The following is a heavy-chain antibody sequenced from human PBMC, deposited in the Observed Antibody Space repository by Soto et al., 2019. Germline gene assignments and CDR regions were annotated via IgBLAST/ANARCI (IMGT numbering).Heavy chain of an antibody. V-gene: IGHV1-46*01. CDR3: ARDLQRWSTLLTRHYGMEV. CDR1: GYTFTSYY. Sequence: ASVKVSCKASGYTFTSYYMPWVRQAPVQGLEWMGIINPSCGSTSYAQKFQGRVTMTRDTSTSTVYMELSSLRSEDTAVYYCARDLQRWSTLLTRHYGMEVWGQGTTVTVSS. J-gene: IGHJ6*02. CDR2: INPSCGST. D-gene: IGHD5-18*01.